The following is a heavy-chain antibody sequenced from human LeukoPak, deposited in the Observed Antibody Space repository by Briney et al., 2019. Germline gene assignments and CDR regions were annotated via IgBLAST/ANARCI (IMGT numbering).Heavy chain of an antibody. J-gene: IGHJ6*03. V-gene: IGHV4-39*01. CDR1: GCSISSSSYY. Sequence: SETLSLTCTVSGCSISSSSYYWGWIRQPPGQGLVWFRSIYYSWSSYYNPSLKRLITLSVDTSKNQFSLKLSPVTAADTAVYYCARHVLNRILAPEWFGELLERGYYYYMDVWGKGTTVTISS. CDR2: IYYSWSS. CDR3: ARHVLNRILAPEWFGELLERGYYYYMDV. D-gene: IGHD3-10*01.